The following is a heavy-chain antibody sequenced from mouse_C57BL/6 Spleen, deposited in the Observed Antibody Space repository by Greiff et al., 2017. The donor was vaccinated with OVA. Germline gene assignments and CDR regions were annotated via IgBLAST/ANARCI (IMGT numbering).Heavy chain of an antibody. V-gene: IGHV14-4*01. CDR3: TPRAWGAY. Sequence: VQLQQSGAELVRPGASVKLSCTASGFNIKDDYMHWVKQRPEQGLEWIGWIDPENGDTEYASKFQGKATITADTSSNTAYLQLSSLTSEDTAGYYCTPRAWGAYWGQGTLVTVSA. CDR2: IDPENGDT. J-gene: IGHJ3*01. CDR1: GFNIKDDY.